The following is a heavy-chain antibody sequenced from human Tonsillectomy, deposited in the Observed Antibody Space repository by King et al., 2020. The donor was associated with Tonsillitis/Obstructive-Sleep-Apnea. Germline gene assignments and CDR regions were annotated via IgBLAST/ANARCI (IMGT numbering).Heavy chain of an antibody. V-gene: IGHV4-31*03. D-gene: IGHD3-3*01. J-gene: IGHJ5*02. CDR2: IYYSGST. Sequence: QLQESGPGLVKPSQTLSLTCTVSGGSISRGGYYWSWILQHPGKGLEWIGYIYYSGSTHYNPSLKSRVTISVDTSKNQFSLKLSSVTAADTAVYYCARISNWFDPWGQGTLVTVSS. CDR1: GGSISRGGYY. CDR3: ARISNWFDP.